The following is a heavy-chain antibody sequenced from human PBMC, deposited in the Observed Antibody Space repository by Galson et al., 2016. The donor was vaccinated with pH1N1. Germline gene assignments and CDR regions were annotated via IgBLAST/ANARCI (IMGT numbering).Heavy chain of an antibody. CDR2: IYWDDDK. J-gene: IGHJ4*02. CDR1: GFSLTTRGVG. V-gene: IGHV2-5*02. Sequence: PALVKPTQTLTLTCTFSGFSLTTRGVGVGWIRQPPGKALEWLALIYWDDDKRYSSSLKSRLTITKDTSTNQVVLTMTNMDPVDAATYYCAHSVYDYIWGSYRGNYFDYWGQGTLVTVSS. D-gene: IGHD3-16*02. CDR3: AHSVYDYIWGSYRGNYFDY.